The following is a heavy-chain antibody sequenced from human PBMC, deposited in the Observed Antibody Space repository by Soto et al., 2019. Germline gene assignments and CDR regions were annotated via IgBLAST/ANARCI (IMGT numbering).Heavy chain of an antibody. Sequence: GGSLRLSCETSGFAFGEYTMHWVRQVPGKGLEWVSLISWDGSTTYYTDSAKGRFTISRDISKNSLYLQMNGLTIEDTALYFCARTLTHYYVYHAFDFWGLGTMVTVSS. CDR1: GFAFGEYT. J-gene: IGHJ3*01. V-gene: IGHV3-43*01. D-gene: IGHD3-10*02. CDR3: ARTLTHYYVYHAFDF. CDR2: ISWDGSTT.